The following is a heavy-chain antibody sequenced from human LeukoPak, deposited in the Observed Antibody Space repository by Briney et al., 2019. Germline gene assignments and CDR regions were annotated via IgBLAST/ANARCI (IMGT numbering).Heavy chain of an antibody. D-gene: IGHD3-22*01. CDR2: ISSSSSTI. Sequence: GGSLRLSCAASGFTFSSYSMNWVRQAPGKGLEWVSYISSSSSTIYYADSVKGRFTISRDNAKNLLYLQMNSLRAEDTAVYYCARDRNYYDSSGYHRIDYWGQGTLVTVSS. V-gene: IGHV3-48*04. CDR1: GFTFSSYS. J-gene: IGHJ4*02. CDR3: ARDRNYYDSSGYHRIDY.